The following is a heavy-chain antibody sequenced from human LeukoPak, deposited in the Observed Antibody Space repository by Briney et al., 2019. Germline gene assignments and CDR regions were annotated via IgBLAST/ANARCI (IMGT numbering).Heavy chain of an antibody. J-gene: IGHJ4*02. D-gene: IGHD3-3*01. CDR2: ISNRDSTI. V-gene: IGHV3-48*03. CDR3: ASLWSGWSKVRGL. Sequence: GGSLRLSCAASVFTFSNYEMNCVRQAPGKGLEGGSDISNRDSTIYYADSVKGRFTISRDNAKNSLYLQMNSLRAEDKAIYSCASLWSGWSKVRGLWGQGTLVTVSS. CDR1: VFTFSNYE.